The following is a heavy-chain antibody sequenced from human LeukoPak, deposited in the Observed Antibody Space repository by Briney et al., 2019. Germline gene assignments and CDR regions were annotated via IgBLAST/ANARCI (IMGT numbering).Heavy chain of an antibody. CDR1: GFTVSSNY. CDR2: IYSGGST. CDR3: ARGFNVGATHSPFDY. Sequence: GGSLRLSCAASGFTVSSNYMSWVRQAPGKGLEWVSVIYSGGSTYYADSVKGRFTISRDNSKNTLYLQMNSLRAEDTAVYYCARGFNVGATHSPFDYWGQGTLVTVSS. V-gene: IGHV3-66*01. J-gene: IGHJ4*02. D-gene: IGHD1-26*01.